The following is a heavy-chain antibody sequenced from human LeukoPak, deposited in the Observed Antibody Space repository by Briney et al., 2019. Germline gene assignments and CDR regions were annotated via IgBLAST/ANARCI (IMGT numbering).Heavy chain of an antibody. V-gene: IGHV1-8*03. CDR2: MNPNSGNT. CDR1: GGTFSSYD. Sequence: ASVKVSCKASGGTFSSYDINWVRQATGQGLEWMGWMNPNSGNTGYAQKFQGRVTITRNTSISTAYMELSSLRSEDTAVYYCARGRGKYQLAQRQPNWFDPWGQGTLVTVSS. D-gene: IGHD2-2*01. CDR3: ARGRGKYQLAQRQPNWFDP. J-gene: IGHJ5*02.